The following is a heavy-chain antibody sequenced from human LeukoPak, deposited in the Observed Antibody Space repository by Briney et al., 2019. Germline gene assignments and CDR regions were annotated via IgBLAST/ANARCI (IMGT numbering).Heavy chain of an antibody. CDR1: GYTFTNYD. J-gene: IGHJ5*01. Sequence: ASVKVSCKASGYTFTNYDINWVRQATGHGLEWMGWMNPNSGDADYAEKLKGRVTMTRDTSTSTAYIELTSLTSDDTPIFYCARAGMGGNVWIDSWGQGTLVTVSS. V-gene: IGHV1-8*01. CDR2: MNPNSGDA. CDR3: ARAGMGGNVWIDS. D-gene: IGHD1-26*01.